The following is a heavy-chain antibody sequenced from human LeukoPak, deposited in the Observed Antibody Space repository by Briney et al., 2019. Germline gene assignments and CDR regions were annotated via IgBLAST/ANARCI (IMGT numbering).Heavy chain of an antibody. J-gene: IGHJ4*02. CDR2: ISSSSSYI. Sequence: GGSLRLSCAASGFTFSSYSMNWVRQAPGKGLEWVSSISSSSSYIYYADSVKGRFTISRDNAKNSLYLQMNSLRAEDTAVYYCGRDLYDILTGPETYYFDYWGQGTLVTVSS. CDR1: GFTFSSYS. V-gene: IGHV3-21*01. D-gene: IGHD3-9*01. CDR3: GRDLYDILTGPETYYFDY.